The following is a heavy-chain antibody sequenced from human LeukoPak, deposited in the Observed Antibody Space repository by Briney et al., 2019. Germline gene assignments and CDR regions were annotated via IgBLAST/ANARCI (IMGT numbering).Heavy chain of an antibody. CDR1: GYTFTSYY. D-gene: IGHD7-27*01. V-gene: IGHV1-46*01. Sequence: ASVKVSCEASGYTFTSYYMHWVRQASGQGLEWMGIINPSGGSTSYAQKFQGRVTMTRDMSTSTVYMELSSLRSEGTAVYYCARGPFSGDFDYWGQGTLVTVSS. CDR2: INPSGGST. CDR3: ARGPFSGDFDY. J-gene: IGHJ4*02.